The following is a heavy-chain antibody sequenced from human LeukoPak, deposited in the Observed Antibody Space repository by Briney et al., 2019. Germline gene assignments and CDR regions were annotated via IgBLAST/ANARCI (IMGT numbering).Heavy chain of an antibody. CDR1: GYSFINYW. CDR2: IDPSDSYT. V-gene: IGHV5-10-1*01. Sequence: GESLQIPCQGSGYSFINYWIGWVREMPGKGLEWMGRIDPSDSYTKYSPSFEGHVTISVDKSISTAFLQWNSLKASDSAMYYCATGASKVTTDFANYWGQGTQVAVSS. D-gene: IGHD4-17*01. CDR3: ATGASKVTTDFANY. J-gene: IGHJ4*02.